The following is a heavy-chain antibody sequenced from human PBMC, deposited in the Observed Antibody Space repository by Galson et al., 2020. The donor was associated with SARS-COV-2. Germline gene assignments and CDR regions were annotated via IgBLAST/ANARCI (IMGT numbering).Heavy chain of an antibody. Sequence: ASVKVSCKASGYTFTSYGISWVRQAPGQGLEWMGWISAYNGNTNYAQKLQGRVTMTTDTSTSTAYMELRSLRSDDTAVYYCARGIGGYCSGGSCYSLFDPWGQGTLVTVSS. D-gene: IGHD2-15*01. CDR1: GYTFTSYG. CDR3: ARGIGGYCSGGSCYSLFDP. V-gene: IGHV1-18*01. J-gene: IGHJ5*02. CDR2: ISAYNGNT.